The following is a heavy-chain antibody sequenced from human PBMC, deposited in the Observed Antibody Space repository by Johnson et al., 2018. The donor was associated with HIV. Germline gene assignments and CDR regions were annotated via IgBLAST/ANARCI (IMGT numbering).Heavy chain of an antibody. CDR3: ARDDILGAFDI. V-gene: IGHV3-53*01. CDR2: SGSGGST. J-gene: IGHJ3*02. Sequence: VQLVESGGGLIQPGGSLRLSCAASGFTVSSNYMSWVRQAPGKGLEWVSAISGSGGSTYYADSVKGQFTISRDNSKNSLYLQMNSLRAEDTAVYYCARDDILGAFDIWGQGTMVTVSS. CDR1: GFTVSSNY. D-gene: IGHD2-15*01.